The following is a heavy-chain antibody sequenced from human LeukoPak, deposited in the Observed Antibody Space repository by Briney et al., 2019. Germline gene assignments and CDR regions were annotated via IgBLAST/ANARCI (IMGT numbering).Heavy chain of an antibody. CDR3: ARAFYPGYYSYMAV. CDR1: GDSISSYY. CDR2: IYYSGST. D-gene: IGHD3-3*02. V-gene: IGHV4-59*01. J-gene: IGHJ6*03. Sequence: SETLSLTCSVSGDSISSYYWSWIRQPPGKGLEWIGYIYYSGSTNYNPSLKSRVTISVDTFKNQFSLKLSSVTAADTAVYYCARAFYPGYYSYMAVWGKGTTVTVSS.